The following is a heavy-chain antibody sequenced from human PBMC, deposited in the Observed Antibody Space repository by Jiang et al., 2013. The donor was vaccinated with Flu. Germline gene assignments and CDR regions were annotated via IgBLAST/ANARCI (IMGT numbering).Heavy chain of an antibody. CDR3: ARQTTYYYDSSVHLVTPDY. CDR1: GGSISSSSYY. Sequence: GSGLVKPSETLSLTCTVSGGSISSSSYYWGRIRQPPGKGLEWIGSIYYSGSTYYNPSLKSRVTISVDTSKNQFSLKLSSVTAADTAVYYCARQTTYYYDSSVHLVTPDYWGQGTLVTVSS. V-gene: IGHV4-39*01. D-gene: IGHD3-22*01. CDR2: IYYSGST. J-gene: IGHJ4*02.